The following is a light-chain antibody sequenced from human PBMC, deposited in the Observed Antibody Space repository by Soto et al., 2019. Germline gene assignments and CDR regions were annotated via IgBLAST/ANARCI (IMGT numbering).Light chain of an antibody. Sequence: QSVLTQPPSVSAAPGQKVTVSCSGSGSNIENNFVSWYRHLPGTAPKLLIYENNRRPSGIPDRFSGSKSGTSATLDIAGLETGDEADYYCATWDTSLSAGVFGPGTKVTVL. J-gene: IGLJ1*01. CDR1: GSNIENNF. CDR3: ATWDTSLSAGV. CDR2: ENN. V-gene: IGLV1-51*02.